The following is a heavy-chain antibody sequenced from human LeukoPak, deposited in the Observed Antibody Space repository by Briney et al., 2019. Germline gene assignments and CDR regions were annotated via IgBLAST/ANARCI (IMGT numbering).Heavy chain of an antibody. J-gene: IGHJ5*02. CDR3: ARLLGHEYYDFWSGLYWFDP. V-gene: IGHV4-59*11. CDR1: GGSISSHY. CDR2: IYYSGST. Sequence: SETLSLTCTVSGGSISSHYWSWIRQPPGKGLEWIGYIYYSGSTNYNPSLKSRVTISVDTSKNQFSLKLSSVTAADTAVYYCARLLGHEYYDFWSGLYWFDPWGQGTLVTVSS. D-gene: IGHD3-3*01.